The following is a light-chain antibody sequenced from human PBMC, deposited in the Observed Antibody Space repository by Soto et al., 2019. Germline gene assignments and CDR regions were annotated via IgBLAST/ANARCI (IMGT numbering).Light chain of an antibody. J-gene: IGKJ2*03. Sequence: IVLTQSPGTLSLSPGETATLSCSASQSVTRSHLGWYQQKPGQAPRLLVYAASSRATGIPYRFSGSGSGTDFTLTISRLEPEDSAVYYCQQFGGSPLYSVGQGTKLEIK. CDR1: QSVTRSH. V-gene: IGKV3-20*01. CDR3: QQFGGSPLYS. CDR2: AAS.